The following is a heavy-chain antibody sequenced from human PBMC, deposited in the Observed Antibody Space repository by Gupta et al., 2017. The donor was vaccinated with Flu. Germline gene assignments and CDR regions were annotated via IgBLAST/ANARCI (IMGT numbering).Heavy chain of an antibody. J-gene: IGHJ3*02. D-gene: IGHD5-18*01. CDR2: ISSSSSYI. V-gene: IGHV3-21*01. Sequence: SSYSMNWVRQAPGKGLEWVSSISSSSSYIYYADSVKGRFTISRDNAKNSLYLQMNSLRAEDTAVYYCATSLGLPSGAFDIWGQGTMVTVSS. CDR1: SSYS. CDR3: ATSLGLPSGAFDI.